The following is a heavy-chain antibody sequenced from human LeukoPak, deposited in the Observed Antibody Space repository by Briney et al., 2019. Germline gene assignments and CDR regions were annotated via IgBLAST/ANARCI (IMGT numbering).Heavy chain of an antibody. Sequence: GGSLRLSCAASGLPFSTYSMNWVRQAPGKGLEWVSPINRNSSDIYEADSVKGRFTISRDNANNSLYMQMNNVRDDDTAVYYCVTRASVNGKTRFWGQGTLVTVSS. CDR1: GLPFSTYS. CDR2: INRNSSDI. V-gene: IGHV3-21*01. J-gene: IGHJ4*02. D-gene: IGHD1/OR15-1a*01. CDR3: VTRASVNGKTRF.